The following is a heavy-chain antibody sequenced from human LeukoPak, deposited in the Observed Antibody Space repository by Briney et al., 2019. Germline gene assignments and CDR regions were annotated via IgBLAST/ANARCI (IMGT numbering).Heavy chain of an antibody. V-gene: IGHV3-33*08. D-gene: IGHD3-22*01. CDR1: GFTFSSYG. J-gene: IGHJ4*02. CDR3: ARPLYYYDSSAQTGFDY. Sequence: GRSLRLSCAAFGFTFSSYGMHWVRQAPGKGLEWVAVIWYDGSNKYYADSVKGRFTISRDNSKNTLYLQMNSLRAEDTAVYYCARPLYYYDSSAQTGFDYWGQGTLVTVSS. CDR2: IWYDGSNK.